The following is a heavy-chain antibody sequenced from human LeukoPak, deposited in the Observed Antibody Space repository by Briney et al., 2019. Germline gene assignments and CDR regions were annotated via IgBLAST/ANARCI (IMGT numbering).Heavy chain of an antibody. CDR2: IYSGGST. CDR3: ASSVWFGELFIDY. D-gene: IGHD3-10*01. V-gene: IGHV3-53*01. Sequence: PGGSLRLSCAASGFTFSSYSMNWVRQAPGKGLEWVSVIYSGGSTYYADSVKGRFTISRDNSKNTLYLQMNSLRAEDTAVYYCASSVWFGELFIDYWGQGTLVTVSS. J-gene: IGHJ4*02. CDR1: GFTFSSYS.